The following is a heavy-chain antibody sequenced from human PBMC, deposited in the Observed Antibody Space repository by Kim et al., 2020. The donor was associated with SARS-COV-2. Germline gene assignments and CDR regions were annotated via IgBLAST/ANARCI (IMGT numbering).Heavy chain of an antibody. V-gene: IGHV3-11*01. Sequence: GGSLRLSCAASGFTFSDYYMSWIRQAPGKGLEWVSYISSSGSTIYYADSVKGRFTISRDNAKNSLYLQMNSLRAEDTAVYYCARDEATRITVVRGVMDVWGQGTTVTVSS. CDR1: GFTFSDYY. D-gene: IGHD3-10*01. CDR3: ARDEATRITVVRGVMDV. CDR2: ISSSGSTI. J-gene: IGHJ6*02.